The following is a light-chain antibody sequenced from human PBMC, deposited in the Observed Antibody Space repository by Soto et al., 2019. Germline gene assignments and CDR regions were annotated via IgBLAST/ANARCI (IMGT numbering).Light chain of an antibody. V-gene: IGKV3-20*01. CDR1: QRISTDS. CDR3: QRNS. J-gene: IGKJ2*01. Sequence: EIVLTQSPGTLSLSPGERATLSCRATQRISTDSLAWYQHKPGQAPRLLIYATSTRATGIPDRFSGSGSGTDFTLTISRLEPEGFAVYYCQRNSFGQGTMMEFK. CDR2: ATS.